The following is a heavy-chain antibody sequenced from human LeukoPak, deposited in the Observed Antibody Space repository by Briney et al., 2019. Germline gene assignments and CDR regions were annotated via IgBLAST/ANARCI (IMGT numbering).Heavy chain of an antibody. CDR1: GFTFGDYD. V-gene: IGHV3-49*03. D-gene: IGHD2-2*01. CDR3: TRDPRFSISWFSDY. J-gene: IGHJ4*02. CDR2: IRGKAFGGTT. Sequence: GGSLRLSCTASGFTFGDYDMSWFRQAPGKGLEWVGVIRGKAFGGTTDYVASVKGRFTISRDDSESIAYLQMDSLKNEDTAVYYCTRDPRFSISWFSDYWGQGTLSPSPQ.